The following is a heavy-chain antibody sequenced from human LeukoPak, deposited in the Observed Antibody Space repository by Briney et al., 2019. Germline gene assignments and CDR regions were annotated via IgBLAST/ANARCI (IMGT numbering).Heavy chain of an antibody. CDR3: APRRGSYRWVY. V-gene: IGHV4-34*01. CDR1: GGSFSGYY. Sequence: PSETLSLTCAVYGGSFSGYYWSWIRQPPGKGLEWIGEINHSGSTNYNPSLKSRVTISVDTSKNQFSLKLSSVTAADTAVYYCAPRRGSYRWVYWGQGTLVTVSS. J-gene: IGHJ4*02. CDR2: INHSGST. D-gene: IGHD3-16*02.